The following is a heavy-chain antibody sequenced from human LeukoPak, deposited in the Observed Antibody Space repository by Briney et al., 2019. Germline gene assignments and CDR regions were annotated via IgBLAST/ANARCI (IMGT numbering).Heavy chain of an antibody. Sequence: GASVKVSCKPFGYTFTRFEIHCVRLAPGQGLQWMGWINPKNGATKYSQNFRGRVTMTRDTSIDTAYMELSSLTSHDTAMYYCARPTNRLTATTPIDYWGQGTLVTVSS. J-gene: IGHJ4*02. V-gene: IGHV1-2*02. CDR2: INPKNGAT. D-gene: IGHD1-26*01. CDR1: GYTFTRFE. CDR3: ARPTNRLTATTPIDY.